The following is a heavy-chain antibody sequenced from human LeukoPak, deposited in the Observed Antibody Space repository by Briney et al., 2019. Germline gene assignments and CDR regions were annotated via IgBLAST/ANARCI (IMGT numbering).Heavy chain of an antibody. CDR3: ARYDFSLIDY. Sequence: SETLSLTCTVSGGSISSSSYYWGWIRQPPGTGLEWIGSIYYSGSTYYNPSLKSRVTISVDTSKNQFSLKLSSVTAADTAVYYCARYDFSLIDYWGQGTLVTVSS. CDR2: IYYSGST. V-gene: IGHV4-39*01. CDR1: GGSISSSSYY. J-gene: IGHJ4*02. D-gene: IGHD3-3*01.